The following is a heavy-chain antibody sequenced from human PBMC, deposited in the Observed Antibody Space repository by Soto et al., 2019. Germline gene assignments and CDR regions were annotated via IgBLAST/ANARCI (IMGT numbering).Heavy chain of an antibody. CDR2: IIPILGIA. Sequence: GASVKVSCKASGGTFSSYTISWVRQAPGQGLEWMGRIIPILGIANYAQKFQGRVTITADKSTSTAYMELSSLRSEDTAVYYCARXNIVATIHYYYMDVWGKGTTVTVSS. V-gene: IGHV1-69*02. D-gene: IGHD5-12*01. CDR3: ARXNIVATIHYYYMDV. CDR1: GGTFSSYT. J-gene: IGHJ6*03.